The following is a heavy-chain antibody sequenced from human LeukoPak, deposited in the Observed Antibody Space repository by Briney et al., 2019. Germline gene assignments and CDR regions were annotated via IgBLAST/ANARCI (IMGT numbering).Heavy chain of an antibody. CDR3: ARDRQTWGSGSYYGPAPFDP. Sequence: AASVKVSCKASGYTFTSYDINWVRQATGQGLEWMRWMNPNSGNTGYAQKFQGRVTITRNTSISSAYMELSSLRSEDTAVYYCARDRQTWGSGSYYGPAPFDPWGQGTLVTVSS. V-gene: IGHV1-8*03. D-gene: IGHD3-10*01. CDR2: MNPNSGNT. CDR1: GYTFTSYD. J-gene: IGHJ5*02.